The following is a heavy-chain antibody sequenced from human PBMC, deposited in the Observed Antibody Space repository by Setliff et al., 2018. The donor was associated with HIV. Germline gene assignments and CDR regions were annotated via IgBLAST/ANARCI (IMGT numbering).Heavy chain of an antibody. V-gene: IGHV3-30*02. J-gene: IGHJ4*02. CDR1: GFTFSNYG. D-gene: IGHD3-10*01. CDR3: ARGNMVRGVIVRDYFDY. Sequence: GGSLRLSCAASGFTFSNYGMHWVRQAPGKGLEWVAFIRHDGSNKYYADSVKGRFTISRDNANNSLYLQMNSLRAEDTAVYYCARGNMVRGVIVRDYFDYWGQGTLVTVSS. CDR2: IRHDGSNK.